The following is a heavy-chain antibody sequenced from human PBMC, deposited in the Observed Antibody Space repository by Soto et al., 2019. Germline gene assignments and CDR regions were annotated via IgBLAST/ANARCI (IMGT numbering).Heavy chain of an antibody. CDR2: ISSDSSYI. CDR3: ARDRSSSYYYGMDV. Sequence: GGSLRLSCAASGFTFSSYSMNWFRQAPGKGLEWVSSISSDSSYIYYADSVKGRFTISRDNAKNSLYLQMNSLRAEDTAVYYCARDRSSSYYYGMDVWGQGTTVTVSS. CDR1: GFTFSSYS. J-gene: IGHJ6*02. V-gene: IGHV3-21*01. D-gene: IGHD6-6*01.